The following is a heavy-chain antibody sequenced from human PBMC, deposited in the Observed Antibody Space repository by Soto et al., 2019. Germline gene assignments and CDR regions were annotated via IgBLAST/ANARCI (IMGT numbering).Heavy chain of an antibody. CDR3: ARYLSGWFGEHNFDY. D-gene: IGHD3-10*01. Sequence: QVQLVQSGAEVKKPGASVKVSCKASGYTFTSYAMHWVRQAPGQRLEWMGWINAGNGNTKYSQKFQGRVTITRDTSASTAYMELSSLRSEDTAVYYCARYLSGWFGEHNFDYWGQGTLVTVSS. CDR1: GYTFTSYA. J-gene: IGHJ4*02. V-gene: IGHV1-3*01. CDR2: INAGNGNT.